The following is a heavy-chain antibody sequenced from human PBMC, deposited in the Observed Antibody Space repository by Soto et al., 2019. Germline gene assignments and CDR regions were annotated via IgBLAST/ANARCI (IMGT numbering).Heavy chain of an antibody. D-gene: IGHD3-22*01. CDR3: ATANYPSGNYTQYFDY. CDR1: GDSVSSNSAA. CDR2: TYYRSRRYD. Sequence: PSQTLSLTCAISGDSVSSNSAAWNWIRQSPSRGLEWLGRTYYRSRRYDDYAESVRGRIAVNPDTSKNQFSLQLNSVTPEDTAVYFCATANYPSGNYTQYFDYWGQGTLVTVSS. J-gene: IGHJ4*02. V-gene: IGHV6-1*01.